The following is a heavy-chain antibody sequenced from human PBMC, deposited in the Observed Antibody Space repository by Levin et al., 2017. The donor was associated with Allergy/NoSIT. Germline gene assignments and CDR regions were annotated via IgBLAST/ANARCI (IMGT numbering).Heavy chain of an antibody. V-gene: IGHV3-23*01. J-gene: IGHJ4*02. CDR2: ISGSGGST. CDR3: AKDIAAMGDSLDY. Sequence: LSLTCAASGFTFSSYAMSWVRQAPGKGLEWVSAISGSGGSTYYADSVKGRFTISRDNSKNTLYLQMNSLRAEDTAVYYCAKDIAAMGDSLDYWGQGTLVTVSS. CDR1: GFTFSSYA. D-gene: IGHD6-6*01.